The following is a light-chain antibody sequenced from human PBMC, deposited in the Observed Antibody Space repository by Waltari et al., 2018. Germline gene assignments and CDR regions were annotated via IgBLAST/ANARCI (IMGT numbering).Light chain of an antibody. CDR2: GAS. J-gene: IGKJ2*03. CDR3: QQYSNWPMYS. CDR1: ESVSSS. V-gene: IGKV3-15*01. Sequence: EIVLTQSPATLSLSPGERPTLSCRASESVSSSLAWYQQKPGQAPRLLIYGASSRATGIPDRFSGSGSGTDFTLTISSLEPEDFAVYYCQQYSNWPMYSFGQGTKVEIK.